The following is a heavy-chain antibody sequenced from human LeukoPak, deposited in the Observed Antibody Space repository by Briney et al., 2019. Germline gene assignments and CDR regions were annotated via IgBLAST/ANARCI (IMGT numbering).Heavy chain of an antibody. D-gene: IGHD3-3*01. CDR2: IYYSGST. V-gene: IGHV4-59*08. CDR3: ARNIHTYYDFWSGYSLY. CDR1: GGSISSYY. J-gene: IGHJ4*02. Sequence: SEALSLTCTVSGGSISSYYWSWIRQPPGKGLEWIGYIYYSGSTNYNPSLKSRVTISVDTSKNQFSLILSSVTAADTAVYYCARNIHTYYDFWSGYSLYWGQGTLVTVSS.